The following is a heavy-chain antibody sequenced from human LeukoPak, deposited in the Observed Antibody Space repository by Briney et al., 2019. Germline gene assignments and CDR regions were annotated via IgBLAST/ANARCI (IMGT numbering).Heavy chain of an antibody. D-gene: IGHD3-22*01. CDR2: ISRSSGGST. Sequence: GGSLRLFCAASGFTFTSYAMNWVRQAPGKGLEWVSGISRSSGGSTYYADSVKGRFTISRDNSKNPLYLQMNTLRAEDTAVYHCAKSYYFDGSGFYPFDYWGQGTLVTVSS. J-gene: IGHJ4*02. V-gene: IGHV3-23*01. CDR3: AKSYYFDGSGFYPFDY. CDR1: GFTFTSYA.